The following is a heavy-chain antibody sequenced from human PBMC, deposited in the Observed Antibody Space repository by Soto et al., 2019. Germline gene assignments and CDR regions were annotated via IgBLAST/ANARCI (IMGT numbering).Heavy chain of an antibody. J-gene: IGHJ5*02. Sequence: QVQLVQSGAEVKKPGASVKISCKASGYTFTIYTMNWVRQAPGQRLEWMGWINPDNGNTKSSQKFQDRVIITRDTSASTAYMDLSSLRSEVTAVYYCARCIATGQLDPWGQGNLVTVSS. V-gene: IGHV1-3*01. CDR3: ARCIATGQLDP. CDR1: GYTFTIYT. CDR2: INPDNGNT. D-gene: IGHD2-15*01.